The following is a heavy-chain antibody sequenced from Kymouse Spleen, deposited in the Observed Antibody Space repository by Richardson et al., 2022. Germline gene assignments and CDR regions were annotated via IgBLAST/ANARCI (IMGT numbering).Heavy chain of an antibody. D-gene: IGHD3-10*01. CDR1: GFTFSSYW. CDR2: IKQDGSEK. V-gene: IGHV3-7*01. CDR3: ASWGYGSGSRYYYYYGMDV. Sequence: EVQLVESGGGLVQPGGSLRLSCAASGFTFSSYWMSWVRQAPGKGLEWVANIKQDGSEKYYVDSVKGRFTISRDNAKNSLYLQMNSLRAEDTAVYYCASWGYGSGSRYYYYYGMDVWGQGTTVTVSS. J-gene: IGHJ6*02.